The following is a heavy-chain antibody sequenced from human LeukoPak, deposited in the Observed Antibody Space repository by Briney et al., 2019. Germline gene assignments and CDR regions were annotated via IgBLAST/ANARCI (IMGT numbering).Heavy chain of an antibody. CDR1: GYTFTSYG. CDR3: ARDYATPPSGTSLDY. V-gene: IGHV1-18*01. J-gene: IGHJ4*02. D-gene: IGHD3-10*01. CDR2: ISAYNGNT. Sequence: ASVKVSCKASGYTFTSYGISWVRQAPGQGLEWMGWISAYNGNTNYAQKLQGRVTMTTDTSTSTAYMELRSLRSDDTAVYYCARDYATPPSGTSLDYWGQGTLVTVSS.